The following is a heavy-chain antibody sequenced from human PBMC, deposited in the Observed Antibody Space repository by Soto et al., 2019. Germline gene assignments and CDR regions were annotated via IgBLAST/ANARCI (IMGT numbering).Heavy chain of an antibody. CDR1: GGTFSSYA. J-gene: IGHJ1*01. V-gene: IGHV1-69*13. D-gene: IGHD3-22*01. CDR2: IIPIFGTA. Sequence: ASVKVSCKASGGTFSSYAISWVRQAPGQGLEWMGGIIPIFGTANYAQKFQGRVTITADESTSTAYMELSSLRSEDTAVYYCARDSYYYDSSGYPKLQHWGQGTLVTVSS. CDR3: ARDSYYYDSSGYPKLQH.